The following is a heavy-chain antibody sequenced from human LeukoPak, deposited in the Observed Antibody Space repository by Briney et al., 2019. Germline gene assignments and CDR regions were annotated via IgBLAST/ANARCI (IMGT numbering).Heavy chain of an antibody. D-gene: IGHD2-21*01. V-gene: IGHV3-23*01. Sequence: GGSLRLSCVGSGFTFRSHAMSWVRQAPEKGLEFVSGIYENGGTTYYADSVKGRFSISRDNSKNTLYLQVDSLRGEDTAVYCCAKDFRIGYSAHFDYWGQGALVTVSS. CDR3: AKDFRIGYSAHFDY. CDR2: IYENGGTT. J-gene: IGHJ4*02. CDR1: GFTFRSHA.